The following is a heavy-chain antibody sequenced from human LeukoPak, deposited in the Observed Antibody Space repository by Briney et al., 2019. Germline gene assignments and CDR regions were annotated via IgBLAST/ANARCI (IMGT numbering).Heavy chain of an antibody. CDR3: ARLYAFRSHPHWYFDL. CDR2: INHSGST. V-gene: IGHV4-34*01. Sequence: PSATLSLTCAVYGGSFSGYYWSCVRQPPPKGLEWGWGINHSGSTNYNPSLKSRITLSIDTSKNQFTLKLSSVTAADKAIYYCARLYAFRSHPHWYFDLWGRGTLVTVSS. J-gene: IGHJ2*01. CDR1: GGSFSGYY. D-gene: IGHD3-16*01.